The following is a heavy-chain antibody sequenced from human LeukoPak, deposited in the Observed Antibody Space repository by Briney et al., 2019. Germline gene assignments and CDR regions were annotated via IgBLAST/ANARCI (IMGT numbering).Heavy chain of an antibody. V-gene: IGHV3-21*01. D-gene: IGHD2-2*01. Sequence: NPGGSLRPSCAASGFTFSSYSMNWVRQAPGKGLEWVSSISSSSSYIYYADSVKGRFTISRDNAKNSLYLQMNSLRAEDTAVYYCARDREVPAAPLYYYYYYGMDVWGQGTTVTVSS. J-gene: IGHJ6*02. CDR2: ISSSSSYI. CDR1: GFTFSSYS. CDR3: ARDREVPAAPLYYYYYYGMDV.